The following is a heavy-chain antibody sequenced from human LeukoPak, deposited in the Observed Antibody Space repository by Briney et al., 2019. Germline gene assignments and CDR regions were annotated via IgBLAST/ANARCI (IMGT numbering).Heavy chain of an antibody. D-gene: IGHD3-22*01. J-gene: IGHJ4*02. CDR1: GYTFTSYY. V-gene: IGHV1-46*01. CDR3: ARGVVITPTPIIYYFDY. Sequence: ASLKVSCKASGYTFTSYYMHWVRQAPGQGLEWMGIINPSGGSTSYAQKFQGRVTMTRDTSTSTVYMELSSLRSEDTAVYYCARGVVITPTPIIYYFDYWGQGTLVTVSS. CDR2: INPSGGST.